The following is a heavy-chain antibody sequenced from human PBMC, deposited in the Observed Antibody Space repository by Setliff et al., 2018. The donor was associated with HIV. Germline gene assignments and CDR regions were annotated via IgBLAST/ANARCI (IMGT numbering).Heavy chain of an antibody. J-gene: IGHJ6*03. Sequence: ASVKVFCKASGYTFTSYDINWVRQATGQGLEWMGWMNPNSGNTGYAQKFQGRVTMTRNTSISTAYMELSSLRSEDTAVYYCARGAWYTSGWYSSRYMDVWGKGTTVTVSS. V-gene: IGHV1-8*02. CDR3: ARGAWYTSGWYSSRYMDV. CDR2: MNPNSGNT. D-gene: IGHD6-19*01. CDR1: GYTFTSYD.